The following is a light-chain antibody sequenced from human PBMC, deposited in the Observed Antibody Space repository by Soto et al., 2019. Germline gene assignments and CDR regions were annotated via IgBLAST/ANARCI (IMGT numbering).Light chain of an antibody. CDR1: SSDVGGYNY. V-gene: IGLV2-14*01. J-gene: IGLJ1*01. CDR2: DVS. CDR3: SSYTIFDV. Sequence: QSVLTQPASVSGSPGQSITISCTGTSSDVGGYNYVSWYQQHPGKAPKLMIYDVSNRPSGVSNRFSGSKSGNTASLTISGLQAEDDADYYCSSYTIFDVFGTGTKLTVL.